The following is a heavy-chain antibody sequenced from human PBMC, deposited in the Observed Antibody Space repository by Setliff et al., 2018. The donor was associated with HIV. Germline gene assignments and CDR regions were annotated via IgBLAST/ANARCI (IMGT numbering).Heavy chain of an antibody. CDR2: IYWDNDV. Sequence: SGPTLVNPTETLTLTCNFSGFSLAATGVAVAWVRQPPGEGMEWLELIYWDNDVRYNQSLERRLTITKDTSKNQVVLTMSNMDPLDTATDFCAHVNYYRDVYFDSWGQGILVTVSS. CDR3: AHVNYYRDVYFDS. D-gene: IGHD3-10*01. V-gene: IGHV2-5*02. J-gene: IGHJ4*01. CDR1: GFSLAATGVA.